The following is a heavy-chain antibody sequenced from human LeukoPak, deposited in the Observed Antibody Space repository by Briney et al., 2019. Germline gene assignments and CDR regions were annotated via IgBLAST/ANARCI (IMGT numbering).Heavy chain of an antibody. J-gene: IGHJ6*03. D-gene: IGHD2/OR15-2a*01. CDR1: GYTFSSYY. CDR2: INPTTGST. V-gene: IGHV1-46*01. CDR3: ARASFNYYYYMDV. Sequence: ASVKVSCKASGYTFSSYYMHWVRQAPGQGLEWMGVINPTTGSTIYAQNFQGRVTMTRDMSTSTVYMELSSLRSEDTAVYYCARASFNYYYYMDVWGKGTTVTVSS.